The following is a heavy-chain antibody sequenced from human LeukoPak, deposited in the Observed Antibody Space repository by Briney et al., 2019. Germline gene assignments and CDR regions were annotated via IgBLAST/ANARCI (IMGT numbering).Heavy chain of an antibody. CDR1: GGSISSGGYS. D-gene: IGHD3-22*01. CDR3: ARTSGYRKTRKNNWFDP. J-gene: IGHJ5*02. Sequence: PSETLSLTCAVSGGSISSGGYSWSWIRQPPGKGLEWIGYIYHSGSTYYNPSLKSRVTISVDRSKNQFSLKLSSVTAADTAVYYCARTSGYRKTRKNNWFDPWGQGTLVTVSS. CDR2: IYHSGST. V-gene: IGHV4-30-2*01.